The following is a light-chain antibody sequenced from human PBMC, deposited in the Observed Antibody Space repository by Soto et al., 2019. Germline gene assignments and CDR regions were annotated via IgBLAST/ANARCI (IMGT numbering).Light chain of an antibody. CDR2: RAS. CDR3: QQYNSNSLLT. V-gene: IGKV1-5*03. Sequence: DIQMTQSPSTLSASVGDRVTITCRASRNIGSWLAWYQQKAGKAPNLLIYRASILETGVPSRFTGSASGTEFTLTISSLQPDDFATYYCQQYNSNSLLTFGGGAKVDIK. J-gene: IGKJ4*01. CDR1: RNIGSW.